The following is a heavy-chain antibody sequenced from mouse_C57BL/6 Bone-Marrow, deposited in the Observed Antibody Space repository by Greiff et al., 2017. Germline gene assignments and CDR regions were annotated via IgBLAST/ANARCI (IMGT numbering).Heavy chain of an antibody. Sequence: QVQLQQPGAELVKPGASVKLSCKASGYTFTSYWMHWVKQRPGRGLEWMGRIDPNSGGTKYTEKFKSKATLTVDKPSSTAYMQLSSLASEDSAVYNCARGGGSSSYYAMDYGGQGTSVTGSS. CDR2: IDPNSGGT. CDR1: GYTFTSYW. J-gene: IGHJ4*01. V-gene: IGHV1-62-3*01. D-gene: IGHD1-1*01. CDR3: ARGGGSSSYYAMDY.